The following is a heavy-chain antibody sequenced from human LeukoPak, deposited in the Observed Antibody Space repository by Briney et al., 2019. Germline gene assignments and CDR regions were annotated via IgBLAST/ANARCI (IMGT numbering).Heavy chain of an antibody. Sequence: RGGALRLSCAASGFKLSSYAMRWVRQAPGKGVERVSSLSGSGDNTYDADCVRGGFTISRDNSKNTLYLQMNSLRVEDTAVYYCAKDLTVTTRGDALDIWGQGTMVTVSS. J-gene: IGHJ3*02. CDR3: AKDLTVTTRGDALDI. CDR2: LSGSGDNT. CDR1: GFKLSSYA. D-gene: IGHD4-17*01. V-gene: IGHV3-23*01.